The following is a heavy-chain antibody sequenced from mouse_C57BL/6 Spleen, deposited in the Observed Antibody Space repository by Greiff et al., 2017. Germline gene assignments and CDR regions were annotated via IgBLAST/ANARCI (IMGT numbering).Heavy chain of an antibody. CDR3: ARRSYGYGAMDY. J-gene: IGHJ4*01. CDR1: GYTFTSYW. CDR2: IYPGSGST. D-gene: IGHD2-2*01. Sequence: QVQLQQPGAELVKPGASVKMSCKASGYTFTSYWITWVKQRPGQGLEWIGDIYPGSGSTNYNEKFKSKATLTVDTSSSTAYMQLSSLTSEDSAVYYCARRSYGYGAMDYWGQGTSVTVSS. V-gene: IGHV1-55*01.